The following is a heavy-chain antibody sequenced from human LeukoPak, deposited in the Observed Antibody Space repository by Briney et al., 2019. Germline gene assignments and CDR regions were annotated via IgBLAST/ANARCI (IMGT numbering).Heavy chain of an antibody. CDR3: AKGSQESPRTILDAFDI. CDR1: GFTFNSLA. CDR2: LSGSAFT. Sequence: AGGSLRLSCAASGFTFNSLAMSWVRQAPGKGLEWVSTLSGSAFTYYADSVKGRFTISRDTSKNTLFLDMNTLRVEDTAVYYCAKGSQESPRTILDAFDIWGQGTMVSVSS. D-gene: IGHD1-1*01. J-gene: IGHJ3*02. V-gene: IGHV3-23*01.